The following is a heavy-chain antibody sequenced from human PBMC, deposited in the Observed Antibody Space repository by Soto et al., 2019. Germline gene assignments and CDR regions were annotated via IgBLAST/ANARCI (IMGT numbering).Heavy chain of an antibody. V-gene: IGHV3-7*03. CDR2: IKTDGSET. CDR1: GFTFSSFW. J-gene: IGHJ4*02. Sequence: PGGSLRLPCAASGFTFSSFWMSWVRQAPGKGLEWVANIKTDGSETHYVDSVKGRFTISRDNPKTSLFLQMNSLRVEATAVYFCTSDRYPRFYHGSGSYPYYWGQGTPVTVSS. D-gene: IGHD3-10*01. CDR3: TSDRYPRFYHGSGSYPYY.